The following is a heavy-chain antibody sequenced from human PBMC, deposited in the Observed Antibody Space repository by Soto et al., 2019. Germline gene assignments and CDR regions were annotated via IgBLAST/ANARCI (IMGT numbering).Heavy chain of an antibody. J-gene: IGHJ6*03. V-gene: IGHV1-2*04. CDR1: GYTFTGYY. Sequence: ASVKVSCKASGYTFTGYYMHWVRQAPGQGLEWMGWVNPNSGGTNYAQKFQGWVTMTRDTSISTAYMELSRLRSDDTAVYYCARGGGDCSSTSCYGWDYHYYYMDVWGKGTTVTVSS. CDR3: ARGGGDCSSTSCYGWDYHYYYMDV. D-gene: IGHD2-2*01. CDR2: VNPNSGGT.